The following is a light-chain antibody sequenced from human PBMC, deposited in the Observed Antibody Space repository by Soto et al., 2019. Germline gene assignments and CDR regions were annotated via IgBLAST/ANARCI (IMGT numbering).Light chain of an antibody. CDR2: RNV. CDR1: SGDIGSYNR. V-gene: IGLV2-14*03. CDR3: QSYDSSLTAWV. Sequence: QSALTQPASVSGSPGQSITISCTGTSGDIGSYNRVSWYQQHPGKAPKLLIYRNVNRPSGVPDRFSGSKSGASASLAITGLQAEDETDYYCQSYDSSLTAWVFGGGTKLTVL. J-gene: IGLJ3*02.